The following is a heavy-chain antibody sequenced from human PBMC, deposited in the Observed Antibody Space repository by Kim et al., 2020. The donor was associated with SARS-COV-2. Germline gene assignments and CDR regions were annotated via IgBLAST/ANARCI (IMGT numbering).Heavy chain of an antibody. Sequence: GGSLRLSCAASGFTFSSYAMHWVRQAPGKGLEWVAVISYDGSNKYYADSVKGRFTISRDNSKNTLYLQMNSLRAEDTAVYYCAGGYYYDSSGYHRNSYY. CDR3: AGGYYYDSSGYHRNSYY. J-gene: IGHJ4*01. V-gene: IGHV3-30-3*01. CDR2: ISYDGSNK. D-gene: IGHD3-22*01. CDR1: GFTFSSYA.